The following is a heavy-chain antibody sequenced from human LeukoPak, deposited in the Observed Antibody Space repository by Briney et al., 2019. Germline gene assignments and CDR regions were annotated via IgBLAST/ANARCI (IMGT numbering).Heavy chain of an antibody. CDR2: VYYSGST. D-gene: IGHD3-10*01. CDR1: GGSITNYY. V-gene: IGHV4-59*08. CDR3: AATMVRGVHTHFDY. Sequence: SETLSLTCTVSGGSITNYYWSWVRQPPGKGLEWIGYVYYSGSTNYNPSLKSRVTISVDTSKNQFSLKLSSVTAADTAVYYCAATMVRGVHTHFDYWGQGTLVTVSS. J-gene: IGHJ4*02.